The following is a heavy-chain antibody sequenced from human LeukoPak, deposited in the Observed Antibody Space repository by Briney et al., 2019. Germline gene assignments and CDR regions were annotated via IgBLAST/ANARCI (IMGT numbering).Heavy chain of an antibody. CDR1: GYRYSDYW. D-gene: IGHD6-19*01. CDR3: ARTTTYSSGWYAAY. J-gene: IGHJ4*02. V-gene: IGHV5-51*01. Sequence: GESLKISCNGSGYRYSDYWIGWVRQMPGKGLEWMGIIYGGDSETRYSPSLQGQVTISADKSINTAYLQWSSLKASDTAMYYCARTTTYSSGWYAAYWGQGTLVTVSS. CDR2: IYGGDSET.